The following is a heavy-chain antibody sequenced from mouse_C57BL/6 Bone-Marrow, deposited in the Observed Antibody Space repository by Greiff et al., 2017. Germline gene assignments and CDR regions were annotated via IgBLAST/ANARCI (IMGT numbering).Heavy chain of an antibody. D-gene: IGHD2-13*01. Sequence: QVQLQQSGPELVKPGASVKLSCKASGYTFTSYDINWVQQRPGQGLEWIGSICPRDGSTKYNETFKGRATFTVDTSSSTAYMELHSLTSEDSAVYFWAIAVTGYAMYCWGQGTSGTVSS. J-gene: IGHJ4*01. V-gene: IGHV1-85*01. CDR1: GYTFTSYD. CDR2: ICPRDGST. CDR3: AIAVTGYAMYC.